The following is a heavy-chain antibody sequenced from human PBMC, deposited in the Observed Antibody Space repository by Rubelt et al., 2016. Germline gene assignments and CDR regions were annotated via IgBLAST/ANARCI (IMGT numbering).Heavy chain of an antibody. CDR2: INHSGST. CDR1: GGSFSGYY. D-gene: IGHD3-22*01. Sequence: QVQLQQWGAGLLKPSETLSLTCAVYGGSFSGYYWSWIRQPPGKGLEWIGEINHSGSTNYNPSLKSRVTISVDTSKNQFSLKLSSVTAADTAVYYCASLTLDSGYYLDYWGQGTLVTVSS. CDR3: ASLTLDSGYYLDY. V-gene: IGHV4-34*01. J-gene: IGHJ4*02.